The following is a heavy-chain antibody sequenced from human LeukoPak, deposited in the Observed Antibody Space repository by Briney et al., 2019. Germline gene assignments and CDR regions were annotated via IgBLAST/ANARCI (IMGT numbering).Heavy chain of an antibody. Sequence: GGSLRLSCAASGFTFSSYWMSWVRQAPGKGLEWVANIKQAGSEKYYVDSVKGRFTISRDNAKNSLYLQMNSLRAEDTAVYYCARDRSGSRGYSGYDPSPWWGQGTMDTVSS. CDR2: IKQAGSEK. D-gene: IGHD5-12*01. CDR3: ARDRSGSRGYSGYDPSPW. J-gene: IGHJ3*01. V-gene: IGHV3-7*01. CDR1: GFTFSSYW.